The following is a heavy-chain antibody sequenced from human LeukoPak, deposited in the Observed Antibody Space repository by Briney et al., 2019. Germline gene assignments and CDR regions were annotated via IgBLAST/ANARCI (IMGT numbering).Heavy chain of an antibody. D-gene: IGHD1-1*01. CDR2: VSSSSICI. J-gene: IGHJ6*03. CDR3: AREGTSYYYYMDV. V-gene: IGHV3-21*01. Sequence: GGSLRLSSAASGFTFSSYSMNWVRQAPGQGLEWVSSVSSSSICIYYADSVKGRFTISRDNATNSLYLQMNSLRAEDTAVYYCAREGTSYYYYMDVWGKGTTVTISS. CDR1: GFTFSSYS.